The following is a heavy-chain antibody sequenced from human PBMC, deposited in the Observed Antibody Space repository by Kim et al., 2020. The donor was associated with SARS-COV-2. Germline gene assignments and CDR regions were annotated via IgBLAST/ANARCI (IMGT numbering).Heavy chain of an antibody. CDR2: ISDDGSNK. CDR3: ARVKARDSRPNFDF. V-gene: IGHV3-30-3*01. J-gene: IGHJ4*02. Sequence: GGSLRLSCAASGFTFSNYAMHWVRQAPGKGLEWVAVISDDGSNKYSADSVKGRFTISRDNSRSTLYLQMNRLRSDDTALYYCARVKARDSRPNFDFWGQGTLAT. CDR1: GFTFSNYA.